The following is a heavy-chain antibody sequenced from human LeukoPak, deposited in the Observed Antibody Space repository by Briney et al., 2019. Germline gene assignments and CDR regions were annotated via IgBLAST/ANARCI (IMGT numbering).Heavy chain of an antibody. CDR1: GYTFTSYG. CDR3: ARVGYYDSSGGNYFDY. D-gene: IGHD3-22*01. CDR2: ISAYNGNT. Sequence: ASVKVSCKASGYTFTSYGISWVRQAPGQGLEWMGWISAYNGNTNYAQKLQGRVTMTTDTSTSTAYMELRSLRSDDTAVYYCARVGYYDSSGGNYFDYWGQGTLVTVSS. J-gene: IGHJ4*02. V-gene: IGHV1-18*01.